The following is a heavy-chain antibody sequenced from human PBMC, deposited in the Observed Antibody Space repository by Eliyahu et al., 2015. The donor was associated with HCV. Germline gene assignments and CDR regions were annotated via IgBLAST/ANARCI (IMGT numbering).Heavy chain of an antibody. CDR1: GFTFSSYA. D-gene: IGHD2-21*02. Sequence: QVQLVESGGGVVQPGRSLRLSCAASGFTFSSYAMHWVRQAPGKGLEWVAVISYDGSNKYYADSVKGRFTISRDNSKNTLYLQMNSLRAEDTAVYYCAREGLSGDYLDYYYYGMDVWGQGTTVTVSS. J-gene: IGHJ6*02. V-gene: IGHV3-30-3*01. CDR2: ISYDGSNK. CDR3: AREGLSGDYLDYYYYGMDV.